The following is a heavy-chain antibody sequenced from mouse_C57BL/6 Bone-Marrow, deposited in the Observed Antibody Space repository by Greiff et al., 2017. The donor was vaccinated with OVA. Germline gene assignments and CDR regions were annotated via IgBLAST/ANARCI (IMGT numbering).Heavy chain of an antibody. J-gene: IGHJ1*03. Sequence: VQLQQSGAELARPGASVKMSCKASGYTFTSYTMHWVKQRPGQGLEWIGYINPSSGYTKYNQKFKDKATLTADKSSSTAYMQLSSLTSEDYAVDYCARSYSNDVDWYFDVWGTGTTVTVSS. CDR3: ARSYSNDVDWYFDV. CDR2: INPSSGYT. D-gene: IGHD2-12*01. CDR1: GYTFTSYT. V-gene: IGHV1-4*01.